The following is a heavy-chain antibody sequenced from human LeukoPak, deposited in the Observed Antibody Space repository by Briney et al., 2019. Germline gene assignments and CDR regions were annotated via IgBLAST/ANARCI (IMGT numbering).Heavy chain of an antibody. Sequence: GGSLRLSCAASGFTFSGSAMHWVRQASGKGLEWVGRIRSKANSYATAYAASVKGRFTISRDDSKTTVYLQMNSLKTEDTAVYYCTAAASDYWGQGTLVTVSS. CDR3: TAAASDY. CDR1: GFTFSGSA. CDR2: IRSKANSYAT. V-gene: IGHV3-73*01. J-gene: IGHJ4*02.